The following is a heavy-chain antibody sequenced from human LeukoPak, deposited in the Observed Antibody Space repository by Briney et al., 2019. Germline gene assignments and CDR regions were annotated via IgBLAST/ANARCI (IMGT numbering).Heavy chain of an antibody. CDR3: ATQYSLLYYYYGMDV. Sequence: PSETLSLTCAVYGGSFSGYYWSWIRQPPGKGLEWIGEINHSGSTNYNPSLKSRVTISVDTSKNQFSLKLSSVTAADTAVYYCATQYSLLYYYYGMDVWGQGTTVTVSS. V-gene: IGHV4-34*01. CDR2: INHSGST. CDR1: GGSFSGYY. J-gene: IGHJ6*02. D-gene: IGHD5-18*01.